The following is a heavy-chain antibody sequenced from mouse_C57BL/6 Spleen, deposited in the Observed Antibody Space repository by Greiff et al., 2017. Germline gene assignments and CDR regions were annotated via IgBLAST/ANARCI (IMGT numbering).Heavy chain of an antibody. CDR1: GYTFTDYN. J-gene: IGHJ2*01. CDR3: ARWDYDVFDY. D-gene: IGHD2-4*01. Sequence: DVKLQESGPELVKPGASVKIPCKASGYTFTDYNMDWVKQSHGKSLEWIGDINPNNGGTIYNQKFKGKATLTVDKSSSTAYMELRSLTSEDTAVYYCARWDYDVFDYWGQGTTLTVSS. V-gene: IGHV1-18*01. CDR2: INPNNGGT.